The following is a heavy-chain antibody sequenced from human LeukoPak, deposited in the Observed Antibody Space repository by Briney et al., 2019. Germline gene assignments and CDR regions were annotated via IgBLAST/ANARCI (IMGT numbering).Heavy chain of an antibody. J-gene: IGHJ3*02. CDR2: IYTSGST. CDR3: ARGRVVITIFGVVISHDAFDI. D-gene: IGHD3-3*01. Sequence: PSETLSLTCTVSGGSISSYDWSWIRQPPGKGLEWIGYIYTSGSTNYNPSLKSRVTISVDTSKNQFSLKLSSVTAADTAVYYWARGRVVITIFGVVISHDAFDIWGQGTRVTGSS. CDR1: GGSISSYD. V-gene: IGHV4-4*09.